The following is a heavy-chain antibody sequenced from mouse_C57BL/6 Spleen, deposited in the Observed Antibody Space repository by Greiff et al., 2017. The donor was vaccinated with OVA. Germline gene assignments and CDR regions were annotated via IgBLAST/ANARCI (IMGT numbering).Heavy chain of an antibody. CDR3: ARDRGSIHWYFDV. CDR2: IRNKANGYTT. J-gene: IGHJ1*03. D-gene: IGHD1-1*01. CDR1: GFTFTDYY. Sequence: EVKLVESGGGLVQPGGSLSLSCAASGFTFTDYYMSWVRQPPGKALEWLGFIRNKANGYTTEYSASVKGRFTISRDNSQSILYLQMNALRAEDSATYYCARDRGSIHWYFDVWGTGTTVTVSS. V-gene: IGHV7-3*01.